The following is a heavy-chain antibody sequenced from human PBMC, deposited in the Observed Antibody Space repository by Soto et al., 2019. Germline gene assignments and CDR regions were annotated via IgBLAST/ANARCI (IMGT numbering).Heavy chain of an antibody. J-gene: IGHJ5*02. Sequence: GGSLRLSCAASGFTFSSYSMNWVRQAPGKGLEWVSSISSSRSYIYYADSVKGRFTISRDNAKNSLYLQMNSLRAEDTAVYYCARDLGYCTNGVCYPWGQGTLVTVSS. CDR2: ISSSRSYI. V-gene: IGHV3-21*01. CDR1: GFTFSSYS. CDR3: ARDLGYCTNGVCYP. D-gene: IGHD2-8*01.